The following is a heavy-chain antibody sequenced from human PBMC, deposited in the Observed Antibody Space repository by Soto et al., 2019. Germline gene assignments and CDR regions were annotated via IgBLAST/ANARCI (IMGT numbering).Heavy chain of an antibody. D-gene: IGHD1-26*01. CDR1: GGTFSNYA. V-gene: IGHV1-69*01. Sequence: QVQLVQSGAEVKKPGSSVKVSCKASGGTFSNYAITWVRQAPGQGLDWMGGIVPKFATVNYARKLQGRVKIRADEATNTAYVELSSLRSEETGVYDCARVFVWEADPLSYYYGMDVWGQGTTVTVSS. J-gene: IGHJ6*02. CDR2: IVPKFATV. CDR3: ARVFVWEADPLSYYYGMDV.